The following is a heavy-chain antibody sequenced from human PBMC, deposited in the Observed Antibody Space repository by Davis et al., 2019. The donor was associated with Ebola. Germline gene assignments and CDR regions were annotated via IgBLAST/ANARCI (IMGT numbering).Heavy chain of an antibody. Sequence: PSETLSLTCNVNGVSFGVHYWSWIRQPPGKGLEWIGEIYPGGSTNYSPSLKSRVTISGDTSNNQFSLRLSSVTAADTAVYYCARGRAMGAYFAPWGQGTLVTVSS. D-gene: IGHD1-26*01. CDR3: ARGRAMGAYFAP. CDR1: GVSFGVHY. V-gene: IGHV4-34*01. CDR2: IYPGGST. J-gene: IGHJ4*02.